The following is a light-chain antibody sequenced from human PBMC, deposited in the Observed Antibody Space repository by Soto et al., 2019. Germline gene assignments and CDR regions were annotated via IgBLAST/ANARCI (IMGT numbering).Light chain of an antibody. CDR1: SSDVGGYKY. CDR2: DVS. J-gene: IGLJ1*01. CDR3: SSHGGSNNFYV. Sequence: QSALAQPASVSGSLGQSITISCTGTSSDVGGYKYVSWYQQSPGKAPQLLIYDVSNRPSGVSNRFSGSKSGNTASLTISGLQAADEANYYCSSHGGSNNFYVFGTGTKVTVL. V-gene: IGLV2-14*03.